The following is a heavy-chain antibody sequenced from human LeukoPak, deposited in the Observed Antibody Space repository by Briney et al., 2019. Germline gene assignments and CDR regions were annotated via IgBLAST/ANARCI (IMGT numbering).Heavy chain of an antibody. J-gene: IGHJ4*02. CDR1: GFTFSSYS. CDR2: ISSSSSTI. D-gene: IGHD5-12*01. CDR3: ARKMKATTRACDY. Sequence: GGSLRLSCAASGFTFSSYSMNWVRQAPGKGLEWVSYISSSSSTIYYADSVKGRFTISRDNAKNPLYLQMNSLRAEDTAVYYCARKMKATTRACDYWGQGTLVTVSS. V-gene: IGHV3-48*01.